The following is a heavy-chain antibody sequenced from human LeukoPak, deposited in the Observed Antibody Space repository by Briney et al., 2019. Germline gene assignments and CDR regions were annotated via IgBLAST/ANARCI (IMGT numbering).Heavy chain of an antibody. CDR1: GGSISSGSYY. Sequence: SETLSLTCTVSGGSISSGSYYWSWIRQPAGKGLEWIGRIYTSGSTNYNPSLKSRVTISVDTSKNQFSLKLSSVTAADTAVYYCARDRGGYNWNYGFIWFDPWGQGTLVTVSS. V-gene: IGHV4-61*02. J-gene: IGHJ5*02. D-gene: IGHD1-7*01. CDR3: ARDRGGYNWNYGFIWFDP. CDR2: IYTSGST.